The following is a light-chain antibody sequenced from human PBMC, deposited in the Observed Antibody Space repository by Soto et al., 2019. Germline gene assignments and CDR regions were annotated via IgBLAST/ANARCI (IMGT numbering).Light chain of an antibody. CDR3: QQSYSTPPT. Sequence: DSQMTQSPSPLSASVGDRVTITCRASQSISSWLAWYQQKPGKAPKLLIYKASSLESGVPSRFSGSGSGTDFTLTISSLQPEDFATYYCQQSYSTPPTFGQGTKVDIK. CDR2: KAS. J-gene: IGKJ1*01. CDR1: QSISSW. V-gene: IGKV1-5*03.